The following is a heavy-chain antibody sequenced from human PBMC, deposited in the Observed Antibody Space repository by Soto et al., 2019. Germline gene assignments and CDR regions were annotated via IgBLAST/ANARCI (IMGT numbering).Heavy chain of an antibody. D-gene: IGHD4-4*01. CDR1: GFSFRNYA. V-gene: IGHV3-9*01. J-gene: IGHJ4*02. CDR2: ISWHSGTI. CDR3: VKEKLYSNYEYYFDY. Sequence: GGSLRLSSAASGFSFRNYAMHWVRRAPGKGLEWVSGISWHSGTIGYADSVRGRFTISRDNAKNSLYLQMNSLRPEDTALYFCVKEKLYSNYEYYFDYWGQGTLVTVSS.